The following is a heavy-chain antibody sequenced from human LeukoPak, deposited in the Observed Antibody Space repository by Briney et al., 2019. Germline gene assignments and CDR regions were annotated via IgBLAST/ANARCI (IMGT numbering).Heavy chain of an antibody. CDR3: ARGEAAGNFDY. CDR1: GGSISRYY. Sequence: SETLSLTCTVSGGSISRYYWGWIRHPAGKGLEWIGRIYTSGSTNYNPSLKSRVTMSVDTSKNQFSLKLSSVTAADTAVYYCARGEAAGNFDYWGQGTLVTVSS. D-gene: IGHD6-13*01. CDR2: IYTSGST. V-gene: IGHV4-4*07. J-gene: IGHJ4*02.